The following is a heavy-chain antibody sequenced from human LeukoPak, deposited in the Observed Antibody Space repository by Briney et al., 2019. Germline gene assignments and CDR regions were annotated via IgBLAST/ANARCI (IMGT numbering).Heavy chain of an antibody. V-gene: IGHV1-24*01. CDR2: FDPEDGET. J-gene: IGHJ4*02. Sequence: ASVKVSCKASGYTFTGYYMHWVRQAPGQGLEWMGGFDPEDGETIYAQKFQGRVTMTEDTSTDTAYMELSSLRSEDTAVYYCATGQYGIVARYWGQGTLVTVSS. D-gene: IGHD3-22*01. CDR3: ATGQYGIVARY. CDR1: GYTFTGYY.